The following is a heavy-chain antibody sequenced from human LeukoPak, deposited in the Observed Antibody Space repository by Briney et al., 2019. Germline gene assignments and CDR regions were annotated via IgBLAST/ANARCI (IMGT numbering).Heavy chain of an antibody. Sequence: SCTASGYTFTSYGISWVRQAPGKGLEWVSAISGSGGSTYYADSVKGRFTISRDNSKNTLYLQMNSLRAEDTAVYYCAKHVDCSSTSCYLSDYYYYGMDVWGQGTTVTVSS. CDR3: AKHVDCSSTSCYLSDYYYYGMDV. J-gene: IGHJ6*02. CDR2: ISGSGGST. D-gene: IGHD2-2*01. V-gene: IGHV3-23*01. CDR1: GYTFTSYG.